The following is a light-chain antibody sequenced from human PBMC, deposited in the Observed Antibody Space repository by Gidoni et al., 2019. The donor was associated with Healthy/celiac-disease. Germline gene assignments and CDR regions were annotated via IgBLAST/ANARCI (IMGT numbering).Light chain of an antibody. CDR3: QQYDNLPT. CDR1: QDISNY. V-gene: IGKV1-33*01. Sequence: DIQMTQSPSSLSASVGDRVTITCQASQDISNYLNWYQQKPGKAPQLLIYDASNLETGVPSRVSGSGSGTDFTFTISSLQPEDIATYYCQQYDNLPTFXGXTKVEIK. CDR2: DAS. J-gene: IGKJ4*01.